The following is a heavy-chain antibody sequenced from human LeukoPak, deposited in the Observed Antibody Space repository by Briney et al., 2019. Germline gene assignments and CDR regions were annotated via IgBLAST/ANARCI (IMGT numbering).Heavy chain of an antibody. J-gene: IGHJ3*02. D-gene: IGHD2-15*01. CDR2: MNPKSGNT. V-gene: IGHV1-8*01. Sequence: ASVKVSCKASGYTFTSYDVNWVRQAAGQGLEWMGWMNPKSGNTGYAQKLQGRVTMIRDTSSNTAYMELSSLYSEDTAVYYCARAIPFGYYLGGNYYERSSHGFDIWGQGTVVTVSS. CDR3: ARAIPFGYYLGGNYYERSSHGFDI. CDR1: GYTFTSYD.